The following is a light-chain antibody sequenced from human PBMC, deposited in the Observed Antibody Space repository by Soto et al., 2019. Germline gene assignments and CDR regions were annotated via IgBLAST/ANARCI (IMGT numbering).Light chain of an antibody. CDR3: TSWTTISTYV. J-gene: IGLJ1*01. CDR2: QVN. V-gene: IGLV2-14*02. CDR1: SSDVGSFDF. Sequence: QSALTQPASVSGSPGQSITISCTGTSSDVGSFDFVSWYQQHPDKAPQLIMYQVNNRPSGISNRFSGSKSGNTASLTISGLQPEDEADYFCTSWTTISTYVLGTGTKLTVL.